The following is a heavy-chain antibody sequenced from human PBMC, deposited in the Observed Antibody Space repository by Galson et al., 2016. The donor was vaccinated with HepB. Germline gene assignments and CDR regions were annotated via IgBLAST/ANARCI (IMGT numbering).Heavy chain of an antibody. V-gene: IGHV3-30*04. CDR2: ISSDGSNK. CDR3: AREDSSGYYYFDY. Sequence: SLRISCAASGFTFSTYAMHWVRQAPGKGLEWVALISSDGSNKYYADPVKGRFTISRDHSHTTLYLQMNSLRAEDTAVYYCAREDSSGYYYFDYWGQGTLVTVSS. D-gene: IGHD3-22*01. J-gene: IGHJ4*02. CDR1: GFTFSTYA.